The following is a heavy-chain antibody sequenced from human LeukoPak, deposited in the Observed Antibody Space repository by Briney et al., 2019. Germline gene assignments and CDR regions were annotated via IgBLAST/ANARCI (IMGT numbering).Heavy chain of an antibody. CDR2: ISSSSSYI. D-gene: IGHD3-22*01. CDR1: GFTFSSYG. CDR3: ARGSSGYYSDWFDP. Sequence: GGSLRLSCVASGFTFSSYGMNWVRQAPGKGLEWVSSISSSSSYIYYADSVKGRFTISRDNAKNSLYLQMNSLRAEDTAVYYCARGSSGYYSDWFDPWGQGTLVTVSS. V-gene: IGHV3-21*01. J-gene: IGHJ5*02.